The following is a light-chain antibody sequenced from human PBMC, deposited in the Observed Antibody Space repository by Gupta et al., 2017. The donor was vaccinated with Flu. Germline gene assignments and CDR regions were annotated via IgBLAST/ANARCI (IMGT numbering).Light chain of an antibody. V-gene: IGKV1-5*03. Sequence: PSTLSASVGDRVTITCRASQSISSWLAWYQQKPGKAPKLLIYRASSLESGVPSRFSGGGSGTEFTLTISSLQPDDFATYYCQQYNSYLYTFGQGTKLEIK. J-gene: IGKJ2*01. CDR2: RAS. CDR1: QSISSW. CDR3: QQYNSYLYT.